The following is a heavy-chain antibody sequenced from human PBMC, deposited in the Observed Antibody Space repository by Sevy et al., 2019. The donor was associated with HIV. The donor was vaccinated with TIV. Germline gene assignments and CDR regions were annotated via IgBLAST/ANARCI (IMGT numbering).Heavy chain of an antibody. CDR2: IYPGNSDT. Sequence: GESLKISCKGSAYRIFNNWVAWVRQMPGKGLEWMGMIYPGNSDTRYSPSFQGQVTISADNPIGTAYLQWSSLKASDTAIYYCASGAHLPLDGFHVWGQGTMVTVSS. CDR3: ASGAHLPLDGFHV. CDR1: AYRIFNNW. J-gene: IGHJ3*01. D-gene: IGHD1-26*01. V-gene: IGHV5-51*04.